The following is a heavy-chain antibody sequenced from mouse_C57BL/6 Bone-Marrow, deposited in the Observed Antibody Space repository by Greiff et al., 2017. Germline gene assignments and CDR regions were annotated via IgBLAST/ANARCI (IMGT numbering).Heavy chain of an antibody. D-gene: IGHD2-3*01. CDR3: SRDGFSYYFDY. Sequence: EVQLQQSGPELVKPGASVKISCKASGYTFTDYYMNWVKQSHGKSLEWIGDINPNNGGTSYNQKFKGKATLTVDKSSSTAYMELRSLTSEDSAVYYWSRDGFSYYFDYWGQGTTLTVSS. CDR2: INPNNGGT. J-gene: IGHJ2*01. CDR1: GYTFTDYY. V-gene: IGHV1-26*01.